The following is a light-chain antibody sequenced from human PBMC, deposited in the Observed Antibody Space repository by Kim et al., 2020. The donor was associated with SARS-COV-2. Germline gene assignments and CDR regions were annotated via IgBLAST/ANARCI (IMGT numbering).Light chain of an antibody. CDR1: QTVSNNY. CDR2: GAS. CDR3: QQFGKSLWT. J-gene: IGKJ1*01. V-gene: IGKV3-20*01. Sequence: AAGERATLACRASQTVSNNYLAWYQQKPGQAPRLLIYGASSRATGIPDRVRGSGSGTDFTLTIIRLEPEDCAVYYCQQFGKSLWTFGQGTKVDIK.